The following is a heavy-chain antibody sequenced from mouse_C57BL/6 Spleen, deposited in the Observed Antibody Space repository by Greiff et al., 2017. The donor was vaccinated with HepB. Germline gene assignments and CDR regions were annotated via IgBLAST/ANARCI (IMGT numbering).Heavy chain of an antibody. Sequence: VQLQQPGAELVRPGTSVKLSCKASGYTFTSYWMHWVKQRPGQGLEWIGVIDPSDSYTNYNQKFKGKATLTVDTSSSTAYMQLSSLTSEDSAVYYCARDLDWGQGTTLTVSS. CDR3: ARDLD. CDR2: IDPSDSYT. V-gene: IGHV1-59*01. CDR1: GYTFTSYW. J-gene: IGHJ2*01.